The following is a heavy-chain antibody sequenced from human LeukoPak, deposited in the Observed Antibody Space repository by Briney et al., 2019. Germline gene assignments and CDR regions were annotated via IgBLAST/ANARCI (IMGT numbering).Heavy chain of an antibody. CDR1: GGSISSGSYH. CDR2: IYTSGST. D-gene: IGHD3-3*01. Sequence: SQTLSLTCTVSGGSISSGSYHWSWIRQPAGKGLEWIGRIYTSGSTNYNPSLKSRVTISVDTSKNQFSLKLSSVTAADTAVYYCARATEGYDFWSGYYNYFDYWGQGTLVTVSS. J-gene: IGHJ4*02. CDR3: ARATEGYDFWSGYYNYFDY. V-gene: IGHV4-61*02.